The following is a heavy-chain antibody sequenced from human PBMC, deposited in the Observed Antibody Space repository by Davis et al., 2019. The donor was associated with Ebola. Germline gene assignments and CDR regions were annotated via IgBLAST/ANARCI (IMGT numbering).Heavy chain of an antibody. V-gene: IGHV3-30*18. CDR2: ISYDGSNK. CDR1: GFTFSSYG. D-gene: IGHD1-1*01. CDR3: AKGTHASF. Sequence: GGSLRLSCAASGFTFSSYGMHWVRQAPGKGLEWVAVISYDGSNKYYADSVKGRFTISRDNSKNTLYLQMNSLRAEDTAVYYCAKGTHASFWGQGTLVTVSS. J-gene: IGHJ4*02.